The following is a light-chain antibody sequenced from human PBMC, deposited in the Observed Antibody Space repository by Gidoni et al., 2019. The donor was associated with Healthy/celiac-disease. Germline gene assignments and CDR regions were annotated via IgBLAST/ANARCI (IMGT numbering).Light chain of an antibody. CDR1: QSVLESSKNKNY. CDR2: WAS. J-gene: IGKJ1*01. Sequence: DTVMTQSPDSLAVSLGERATIHCKSSQSVLESSKNKNYLAWYQQRPGQPPKLLIYWASTRESGVPDRFSGSGSGTDFTLTISSLQAEDVAVYYCHQYWNLPRTFGQGTKVEIK. V-gene: IGKV4-1*01. CDR3: HQYWNLPRT.